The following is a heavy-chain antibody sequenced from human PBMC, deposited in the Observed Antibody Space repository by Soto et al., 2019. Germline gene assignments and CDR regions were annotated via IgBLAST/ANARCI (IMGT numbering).Heavy chain of an antibody. Sequence: SETLSLTCTVPGGSISSYYWSWIRQPPGKGLEWIGYIYYSGSTNYNPSLKSRFTISVDTSKNQFSLKLSSVTAADTAVYYCARFSRGYCSGGSCYSLDYWGQGTLVTVSS. CDR1: GGSISSYY. V-gene: IGHV4-59*08. D-gene: IGHD2-15*01. J-gene: IGHJ4*02. CDR2: IYYSGST. CDR3: ARFSRGYCSGGSCYSLDY.